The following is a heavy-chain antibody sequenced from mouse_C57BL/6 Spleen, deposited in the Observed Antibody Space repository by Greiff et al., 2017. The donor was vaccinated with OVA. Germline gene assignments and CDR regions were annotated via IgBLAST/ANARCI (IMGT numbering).Heavy chain of an antibody. CDR3: ARDYGSSYEAMDY. J-gene: IGHJ4*01. CDR2: IDPSDSYT. V-gene: IGHV1-59*01. D-gene: IGHD1-1*01. CDR1: GYTFTSYW. Sequence: QVQLQQPGAELVRPGTSVKLSCKASGYTFTSYWMHWVKQRPGQGLEWIGVIDPSDSYTNYNQKFKGKATLTVDTSYSTAYMQLRSLTSEDSAVYDCARDYGSSYEAMDYGGQGNSVTVSS.